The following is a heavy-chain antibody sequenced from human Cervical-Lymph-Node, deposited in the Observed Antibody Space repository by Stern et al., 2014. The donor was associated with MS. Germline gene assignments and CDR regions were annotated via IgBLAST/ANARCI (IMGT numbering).Heavy chain of an antibody. CDR3: ARTYSSSWIDY. J-gene: IGHJ4*02. D-gene: IGHD6-13*01. V-gene: IGHV3-53*01. Sequence: EVQLEESGGGLIQPGGSLRLSCAASGFTVSSNYMSWVRQAPGKGLEWVSVIYSGGSTYYADSVKGRFTISRDNSKNTLYLQMNSLRAEDTAVYYCARTYSSSWIDYWGQGTLVTVSS. CDR2: IYSGGST. CDR1: GFTVSSNY.